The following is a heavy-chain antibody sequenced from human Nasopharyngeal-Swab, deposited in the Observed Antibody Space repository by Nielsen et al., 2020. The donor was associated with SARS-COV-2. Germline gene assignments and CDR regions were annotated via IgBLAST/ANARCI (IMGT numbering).Heavy chain of an antibody. CDR2: IYDSGST. Sequence: SDTLSLTCTVSGGSLINDYWSWIRQPPGKGLEWIAYIYDSGSTNYSPSLKSRVTISVDTSKNQFSLKLISITAADTAVYYCARHLSIGQFVTDAFDIWGQGTIVTVSS. D-gene: IGHD3-10*01. CDR1: GGSLINDY. J-gene: IGHJ3*02. CDR3: ARHLSIGQFVTDAFDI. V-gene: IGHV4-59*08.